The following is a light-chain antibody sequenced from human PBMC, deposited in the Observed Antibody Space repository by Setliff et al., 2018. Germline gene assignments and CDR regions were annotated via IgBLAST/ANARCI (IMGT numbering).Light chain of an antibody. CDR3: QSYDSSLREV. J-gene: IGLJ1*01. CDR1: SSNIGAGYE. V-gene: IGLV1-40*01. CDR2: NNI. Sequence: QSALTQPPSVSGAPGQRVTISCSGNSSNIGAGYEVHWYQQLPGTAPKLLIHNNIVRPLGVSDRFSASKSGTSASLAISGLQADDEADYYCQSYDSSLREVFGSGTKGTV.